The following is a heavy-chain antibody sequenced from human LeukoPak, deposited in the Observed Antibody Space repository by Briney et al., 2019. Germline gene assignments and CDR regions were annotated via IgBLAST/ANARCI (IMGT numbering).Heavy chain of an antibody. V-gene: IGHV3-9*01. J-gene: IGHJ4*02. CDR2: ISWNSGSI. CDR3: AKGGVVVVPAAISN. CDR1: GFTFSSYG. D-gene: IGHD2-2*01. Sequence: GRSLRLSCAAFGFTFSSYGMHWVRQAPGKGLEWVSGISWNSGSIGYADSVKGRFTISRDNAKNSLYLQMNSLRAEDTALYYCAKGGVVVVPAAISNWGQGTLVTVSS.